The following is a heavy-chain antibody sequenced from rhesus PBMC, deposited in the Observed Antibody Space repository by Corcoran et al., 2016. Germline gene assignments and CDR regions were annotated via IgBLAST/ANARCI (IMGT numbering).Heavy chain of an antibody. J-gene: IGHJ4*01. D-gene: IGHD6-13*01. CDR1: GGSISGGYS. CDR3: ARDSSWRFDY. CDR2: IYGNSAST. Sequence: QVQLQESGPGLVKPSETLSLTCAVSGGSISGGYSWGWIRQHPGKGLEWIGNIYGNSASTYYNPSLKSRVTISKDTSKTQFSLKLRSVTAADTAVYYCARDSSWRFDYWGQGVLVTVSS. V-gene: IGHV4S7*01.